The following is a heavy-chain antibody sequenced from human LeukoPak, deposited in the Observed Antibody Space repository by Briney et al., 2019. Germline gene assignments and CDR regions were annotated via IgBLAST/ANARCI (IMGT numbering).Heavy chain of an antibody. CDR3: ARGSDGYRFDP. CDR1: EGSMTNYH. CDR2: IYNIETT. Sequence: SETLSLTCTVSEGSMTNYHWTWIRQSPGKAPEYIGYIYNIETTNYNPSLKSRVTVSVDMSKKKFSLRLNSVTAADTAVYYRARGSDGYRFDPWGQGLLVTVSS. J-gene: IGHJ5*02. D-gene: IGHD5-18*01. V-gene: IGHV4-59*01.